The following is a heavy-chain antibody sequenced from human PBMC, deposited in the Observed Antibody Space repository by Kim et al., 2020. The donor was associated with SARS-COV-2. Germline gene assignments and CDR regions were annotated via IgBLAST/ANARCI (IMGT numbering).Heavy chain of an antibody. CDR3: VREPNY. Sequence: GNSIEYADAVNGPFTISRDNAKKSLSLQMNSLTPEDTAVYYCVREPNYWGQGTLVTVSS. V-gene: IGHV3-11*01. J-gene: IGHJ4*02. CDR2: GNSI.